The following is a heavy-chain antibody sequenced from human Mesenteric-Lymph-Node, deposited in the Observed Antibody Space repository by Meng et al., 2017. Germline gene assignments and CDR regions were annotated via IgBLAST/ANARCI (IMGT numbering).Heavy chain of an antibody. V-gene: IGHV1-69*05. CDR3: ARANSDFWSGYYGPITTYYFDY. CDR1: GGTFSSYA. Sequence: SAKVSCKASGGTFSSYAISWVRQAPGQGLEWMGGIIPIFGTANYAQKFQGRVTITTDEFTSTAYMELSSLRSEDTAVYYCARANSDFWSGYYGPITTYYFDYWGQGTLVTVSS. J-gene: IGHJ4*02. D-gene: IGHD3-3*01. CDR2: IIPIFGTA.